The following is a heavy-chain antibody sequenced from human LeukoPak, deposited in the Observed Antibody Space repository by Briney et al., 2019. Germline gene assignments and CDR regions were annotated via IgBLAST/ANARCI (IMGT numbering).Heavy chain of an antibody. CDR1: GFTFSHYW. CDR3: ARGLNDFWSA. D-gene: IGHD3-3*01. CDR2: IKQDGSEK. V-gene: IGHV3-7*01. J-gene: IGHJ4*02. Sequence: GGSLRLSCAASGFTFSHYWMSWVRQAPGKGLEWVASIKQDGSEKYYVDSVKGRFTISRNNVKTSVFLQMNSLSAEDTAVYYCARGLNDFWSAWGQGTLVTVSS.